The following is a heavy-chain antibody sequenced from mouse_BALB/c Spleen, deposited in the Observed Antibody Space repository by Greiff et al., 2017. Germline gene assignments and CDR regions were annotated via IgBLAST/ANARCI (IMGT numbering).Heavy chain of an antibody. CDR3: ARGLLHWCFDV. D-gene: IGHD1-1*01. CDR2: ISSGSSTI. Sequence: DVMLVESGGGLVQPGGSRKLSCAASGFTFSSFGMHWVRQAPEKGLEWVAYISSGSSTIYYADTVKGRFTISRDNPKNTLFLQMTSLRSEDTAMYYCARGLLHWCFDVWGAGTTVTVSS. CDR1: GFTFSSFG. J-gene: IGHJ1*01. V-gene: IGHV5-17*02.